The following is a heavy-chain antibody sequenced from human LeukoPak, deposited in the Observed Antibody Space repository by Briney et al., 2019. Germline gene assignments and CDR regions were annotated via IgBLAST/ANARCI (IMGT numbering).Heavy chain of an antibody. J-gene: IGHJ4*02. CDR1: GFTFSSYA. D-gene: IGHD3-10*01. CDR3: AKFWNDYYGSGSYFDY. V-gene: IGHV3-23*01. CDR2: ISGSGGST. Sequence: PGGSLRLSCAASGFTFSSYAMSWVRQAPGKGLEWVSAISGSGGSTYYADSVKGRFTISRDNSKNTLYLQMNSLRAEDTAVYYCAKFWNDYYGSGSYFDYWGQGTLVTVSS.